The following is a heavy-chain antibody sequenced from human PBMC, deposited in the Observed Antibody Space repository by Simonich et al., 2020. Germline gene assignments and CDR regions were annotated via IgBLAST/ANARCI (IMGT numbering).Heavy chain of an antibody. D-gene: IGHD1-1*01. CDR3: ARGKGWKNAFDI. J-gene: IGHJ3*02. CDR1: GGSFSGYY. CDR2: INHSGST. V-gene: IGHV4-34*01. Sequence: QVQLQQWGAGLLKPSETLSLTCAVYGGSFSGYYWSWILQPPGKGLEWMGVINHSGSTNYNPPLKSRVTISVDTSKDQFSLKLSSVTAADTAVYYCARGKGWKNAFDIWGQGTMVTVSS.